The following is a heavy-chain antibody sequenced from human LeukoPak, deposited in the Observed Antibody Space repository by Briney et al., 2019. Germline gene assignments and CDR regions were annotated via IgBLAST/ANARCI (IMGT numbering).Heavy chain of an antibody. CDR3: ARDLYYYDSRGGYDY. J-gene: IGHJ4*02. CDR1: GGSISSSSYY. D-gene: IGHD3-22*01. Sequence: PSETLSLTCTVCGGSISSSSYYWGWIRQPPGKGLEWIGSIYYSGSTYYNPSLKSRVTISVDTSKNQFSLKLSSVTAADTAVYYCARDLYYYDSRGGYDYWGQGTLVTVSS. V-gene: IGHV4-39*07. CDR2: IYYSGST.